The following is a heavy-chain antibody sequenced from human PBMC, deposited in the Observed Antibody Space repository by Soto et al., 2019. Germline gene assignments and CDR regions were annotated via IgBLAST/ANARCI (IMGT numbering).Heavy chain of an antibody. D-gene: IGHD3-10*01. CDR2: IIPILGIA. CDR3: ARDQRYYGSGSYNWFDP. V-gene: IGHV1-69*04. Sequence: ASVKVSCKASGGSFSSYTISWVRQAPGQGLEWMGRIIPILGIANYAQKFQGRVTIAADKSTSTAYMELSSLRSEDTAVYYCARDQRYYGSGSYNWFDPWGQGTLVTV. CDR1: GGSFSSYT. J-gene: IGHJ5*02.